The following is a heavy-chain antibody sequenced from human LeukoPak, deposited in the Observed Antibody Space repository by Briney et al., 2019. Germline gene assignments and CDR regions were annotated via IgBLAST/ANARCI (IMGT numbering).Heavy chain of an antibody. CDR2: IYNSGST. J-gene: IGHJ4*02. D-gene: IGHD6-19*01. CDR3: ARFKRAGGWSYFDN. Sequence: SETLSLTCTVSGGSISTYYWSWIRKPPGKGLEWIGHIYNSGSTNYSPSLKSRVTISVDTSKNQFSLKLSSVTAADTAVYYCARFKRAGGWSYFDNWGQGTLVTVSS. V-gene: IGHV4-59*01. CDR1: GGSISTYY.